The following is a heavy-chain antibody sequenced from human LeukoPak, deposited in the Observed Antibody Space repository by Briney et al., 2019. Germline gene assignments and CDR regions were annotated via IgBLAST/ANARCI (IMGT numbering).Heavy chain of an antibody. D-gene: IGHD6-19*01. CDR3: AKPGSVIPSNLIAVAGREDYYYYYGMDV. CDR2: INPSGGST. CDR1: GYTFTSYY. Sequence: GASVKVSCKASGYTFTSYYMHWVRQAPGQGLEWMGIINPSGGSTSYAQKFQGRVTMTRDTSTSTVYMELSSLRAEDTAVYYCAKPGSVIPSNLIAVAGREDYYYYYGMDVWGQGTTVTVS. J-gene: IGHJ6*02. V-gene: IGHV1-46*01.